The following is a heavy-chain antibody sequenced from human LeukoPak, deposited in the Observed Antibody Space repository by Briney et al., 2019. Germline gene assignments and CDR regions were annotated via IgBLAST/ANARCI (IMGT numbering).Heavy chain of an antibody. Sequence: PGGSLRLSCAASGFTFSSYWMSWVRQAPGKGLEWVANIKQDGSEKYYVDSVKSRFTISRDNAKNSLYLQMNSLRAEDTAVYYCATQDEDCTNGICYKPSYAYYYYMDVWGKGTTVTVSS. CDR2: IKQDGSEK. D-gene: IGHD2-8*01. CDR3: ATQDEDCTNGICYKPSYAYYYYMDV. CDR1: GFTFSSYW. J-gene: IGHJ6*03. V-gene: IGHV3-7*01.